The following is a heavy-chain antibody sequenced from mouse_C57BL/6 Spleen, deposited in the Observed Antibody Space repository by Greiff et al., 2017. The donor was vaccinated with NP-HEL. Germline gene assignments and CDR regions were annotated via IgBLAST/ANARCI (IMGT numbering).Heavy chain of an antibody. V-gene: IGHV1-80*01. Sequence: QVQLQQSGAELVKPGASVKISCKASGYAFSSYWMNWVKQRPGKGLEWIGQIYPGDGDTNYNGKFKGKATLTADKSSSTAYMQLSSLTSEDSAVYFCARSPGGYDWYCDVWGTGTTVTVSS. CDR2: IYPGDGDT. J-gene: IGHJ1*03. CDR1: GYAFSSYW. CDR3: ARSPGGYDWYCDV. D-gene: IGHD2-2*01.